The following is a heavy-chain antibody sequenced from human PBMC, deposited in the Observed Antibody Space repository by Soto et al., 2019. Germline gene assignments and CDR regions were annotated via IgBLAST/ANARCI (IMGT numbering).Heavy chain of an antibody. J-gene: IGHJ5*02. V-gene: IGHV3-73*01. CDR2: IRSDSASSAI. CDR3: VLEGCRRTCCYSLDL. Sequence: EAQLVQSGGGLVQPGGSLQLSCAASGFTFGGSPVHWVRQASGKGLEWVGRIRSDSASSAIAYAASVRVRFTLSRDDSKYTAYLQVNTLEVEDTALYFGVLEGCRRTCCYSLDLWGQGTLVTVSS. D-gene: IGHD2-2*01. CDR1: GFTFGGSP.